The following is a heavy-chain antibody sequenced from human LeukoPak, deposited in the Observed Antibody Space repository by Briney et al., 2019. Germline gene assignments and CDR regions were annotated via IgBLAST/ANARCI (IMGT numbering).Heavy chain of an antibody. CDR2: MNPNSGNT. CDR1: GYTFTSYD. V-gene: IGHV1-8*01. Sequence: GASVRVSCTASGYTFTSYDINWVRQAPGQGLEWMGWMNPNSGNTGYAQKFQGRVTMTRNTSISTAYMELSSLRSEDAAVYYCARAPGDFAGYYYYYYYMDVGGKGTTVTVSS. D-gene: IGHD3-3*01. CDR3: ARAPGDFAGYYYYYYYMDV. J-gene: IGHJ6*03.